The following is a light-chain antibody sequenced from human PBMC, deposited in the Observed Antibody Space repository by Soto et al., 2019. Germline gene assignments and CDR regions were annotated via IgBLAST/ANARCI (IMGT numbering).Light chain of an antibody. CDR3: QKYNSALWT. J-gene: IGKJ1*01. CDR2: TAS. CDR1: LGIATY. Sequence: DVQMTQSPSSLSASVGDRVTITCRASLGIATYVAWYQQKPGKVPKLLIHTASILQSGVPSRFSGSGSGTEFTLTISSLQPEDVENYYCQKYNSALWTFGHGNKVDIK. V-gene: IGKV1-27*01.